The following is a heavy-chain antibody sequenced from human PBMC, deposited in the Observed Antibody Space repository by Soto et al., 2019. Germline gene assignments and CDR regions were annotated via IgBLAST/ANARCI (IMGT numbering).Heavy chain of an antibody. D-gene: IGHD1-1*01. CDR3: ARSGDNYNRLDY. V-gene: IGHV3-11*06. Sequence: GGSLRLSCEGSGFTFSDYYISWVRQAPGKGLEWISYSSNSGTFSRYADSVKGRFSISRDNTKNLLYLQMNSLRAEDTAVYYCARSGDNYNRLDYWGQGTPVTVSS. CDR2: SSNSGTFS. CDR1: GFTFSDYY. J-gene: IGHJ4*02.